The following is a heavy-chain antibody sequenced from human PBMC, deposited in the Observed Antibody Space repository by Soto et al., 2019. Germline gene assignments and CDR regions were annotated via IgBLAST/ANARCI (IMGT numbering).Heavy chain of an antibody. D-gene: IGHD1-1*01. CDR3: ARSGDNYNRLDY. V-gene: IGHV3-11*06. Sequence: GGSLRLSCEGSGFTFSDYYISWVRQAPGKGLEWISYSSNSGTFSRYADSVKGRFSISRDNTKNLLYLQMNSLRAEDTAVYYCARSGDNYNRLDYWGQGTPVTVSS. CDR2: SSNSGTFS. CDR1: GFTFSDYY. J-gene: IGHJ4*02.